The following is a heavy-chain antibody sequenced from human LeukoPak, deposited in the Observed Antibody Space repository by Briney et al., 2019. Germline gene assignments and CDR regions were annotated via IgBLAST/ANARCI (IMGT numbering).Heavy chain of an antibody. CDR3: ARGSYGPDN. J-gene: IGHJ4*02. V-gene: IGHV3-33*08. D-gene: IGHD5-18*01. Sequence: RPGGSLRLSCAASGFTFSNYKMNWVRQAPGKGLEWVAVIWYDGSNKYYAESVKGRFTISRDNSKNTLFLQMNTLRAEDTAVYYCARGSYGPDNWGRGTLVTVSS. CDR2: IWYDGSNK. CDR1: GFTFSNYK.